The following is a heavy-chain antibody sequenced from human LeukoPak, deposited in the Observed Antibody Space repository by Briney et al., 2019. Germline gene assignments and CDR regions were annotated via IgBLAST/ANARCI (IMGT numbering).Heavy chain of an antibody. Sequence: PSETLSLTCAVSGYSISSGYYWGWIRQPPGKGLEWIGYIYYSGSTNYNPSLKSRVTISVDTSKNQFSLKLSSVTAADTAVYYCARTRPFDAFDIWGQGTMVTVSS. CDR1: GYSISSGYY. V-gene: IGHV4-61*01. CDR3: ARTRPFDAFDI. CDR2: IYYSGST. J-gene: IGHJ3*02.